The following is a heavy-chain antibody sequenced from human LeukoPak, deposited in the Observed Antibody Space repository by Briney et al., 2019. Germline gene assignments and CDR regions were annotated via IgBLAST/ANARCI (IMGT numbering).Heavy chain of an antibody. CDR1: GGSINSYY. Sequence: SETLSLTCTVSGGSINSYYWSWIRQPPGKGLEWIGYIYYSGSTNYNPSLKSRVTISVDTSKNQFSLKLSSVTAADTAVYYCARGPYDSSGYYSDYWGQGTLVTVSS. V-gene: IGHV4-59*01. CDR3: ARGPYDSSGYYSDY. CDR2: IYYSGST. D-gene: IGHD3-22*01. J-gene: IGHJ4*02.